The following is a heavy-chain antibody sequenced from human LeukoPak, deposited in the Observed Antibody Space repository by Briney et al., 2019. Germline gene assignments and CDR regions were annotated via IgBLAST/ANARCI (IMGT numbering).Heavy chain of an antibody. D-gene: IGHD3-22*01. CDR1: GYTFTGYY. CDR2: INPNSGGT. Sequence: GASVKVSCKASGYTFTGYYMHWVRQAPGQGLEWMGWINPNSGGTNYAQKFQGRVTMTRDTSISTAYMELSRLRSDDTAVYYCASWIADPGYDSSGSNWFDPWGQGTLVTVSS. CDR3: ASWIADPGYDSSGSNWFDP. J-gene: IGHJ5*02. V-gene: IGHV1-2*02.